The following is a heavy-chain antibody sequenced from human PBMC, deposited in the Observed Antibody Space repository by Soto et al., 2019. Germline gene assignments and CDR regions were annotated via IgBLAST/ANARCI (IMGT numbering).Heavy chain of an antibody. J-gene: IGHJ4*02. V-gene: IGHV4-59*01. CDR2: IFDNGDV. CDR1: GVSSTSFY. CDR3: ARGWGSKWYYFDS. D-gene: IGHD3-16*01. Sequence: QVRLQESGPGLVRPPETLSLTCTVSGVSSTSFYWSWIRQSPGKGLEWIGYIFDNGDVKYNPSLMSRLTMSIDMSKNEFSLRLKSVTAADTAMYYCARGWGSKWYYFDSWGEGTLVTVSS.